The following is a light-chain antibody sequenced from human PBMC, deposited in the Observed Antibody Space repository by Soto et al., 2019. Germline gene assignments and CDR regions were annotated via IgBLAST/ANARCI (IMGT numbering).Light chain of an antibody. CDR1: SSDVGGYNY. Sequence: QSALTQPASVSGSPGQSITISCTGTSSDVGGYNYFSWYQQHPGKAPKLMIYDVSNRPSGVSNRFSGSKSGNTASLTISGLHAEDEADYYCSSYTGSVTLLFGGRTKLTVL. CDR2: DVS. J-gene: IGLJ2*01. V-gene: IGLV2-14*01. CDR3: SSYTGSVTLL.